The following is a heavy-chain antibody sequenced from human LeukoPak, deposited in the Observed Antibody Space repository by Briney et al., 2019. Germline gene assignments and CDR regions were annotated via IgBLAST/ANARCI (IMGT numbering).Heavy chain of an antibody. CDR1: GYTFTSYG. V-gene: IGHV1-69*13. D-gene: IGHD6-13*01. CDR3: ARKSIAAAAAFDY. J-gene: IGHJ4*02. Sequence: SVKVSCKASGYTFTSYGISWVRQAPGQGLEWMGGIIPIFGTANYAQKFQGRVTITADESTSTAYMELSSLRSEDTAVYYCARKSIAAAAAFDYWGQGTLVTVSS. CDR2: IIPIFGTA.